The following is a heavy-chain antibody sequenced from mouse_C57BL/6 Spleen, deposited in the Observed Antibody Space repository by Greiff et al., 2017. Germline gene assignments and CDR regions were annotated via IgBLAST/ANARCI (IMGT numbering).Heavy chain of an antibody. D-gene: IGHD2-4*01. J-gene: IGHJ3*01. Sequence: EVQLQQSGPVLVKPGASVKMSCKASGYTFTDYYMNWVKQSHGKSLEWIGVINPYNGGTSYNQKFKGKATLTVDKSSSTAYMELNSLTSEDSAVYYCARSGDYDRFAYGGQGTLVTVSA. CDR2: INPYNGGT. CDR3: ARSGDYDRFAY. CDR1: GYTFTDYY. V-gene: IGHV1-19*01.